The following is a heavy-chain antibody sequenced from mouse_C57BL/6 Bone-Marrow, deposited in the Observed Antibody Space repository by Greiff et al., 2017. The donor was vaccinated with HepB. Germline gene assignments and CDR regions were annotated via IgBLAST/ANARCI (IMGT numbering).Heavy chain of an antibody. CDR1: GYSITSGYY. J-gene: IGHJ4*01. CDR3: ARADGSSYVEDAMDY. V-gene: IGHV3-6*01. D-gene: IGHD1-1*01. CDR2: ISYDGSN. Sequence: EVKLQESGPGLVKPSQSLSLTCSVTGYSITSGYYWNWIRQFPGNKLEWMGYISYDGSNNYNPSLKNRISITRDTSKNQFFLKLNSVTTEDTATYYCARADGSSYVEDAMDYWGQGTSVTVSS.